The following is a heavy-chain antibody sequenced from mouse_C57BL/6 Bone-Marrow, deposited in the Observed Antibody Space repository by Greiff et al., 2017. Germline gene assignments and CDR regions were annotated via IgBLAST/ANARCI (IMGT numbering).Heavy chain of an antibody. V-gene: IGHV14-4*01. Sequence: EVQLQQSGAELVRPGASVTLSCTASGFNIKDDYMHWVKQRPEPGLEWIGWIDPENGDTEYASKFQGKATITADTSSNTAYLQLSSLTSEDTAVYYCTTPITYYFDYWGQGTTLTVSS. J-gene: IGHJ2*01. D-gene: IGHD1-1*01. CDR2: IDPENGDT. CDR1: GFNIKDDY. CDR3: TTPITYYFDY.